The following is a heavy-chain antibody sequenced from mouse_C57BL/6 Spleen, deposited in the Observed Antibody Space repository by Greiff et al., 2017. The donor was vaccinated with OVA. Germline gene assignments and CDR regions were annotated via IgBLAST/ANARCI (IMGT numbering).Heavy chain of an antibody. CDR2: IDPNSGGT. CDR3: ARWVLGTTVVARGGFDY. CDR1: GYTFTSYW. V-gene: IGHV1-72*01. D-gene: IGHD1-1*01. J-gene: IGHJ2*01. Sequence: QVQLQQPGAELVKPGASVKLSCKASGYTFTSYWMHWVKQRPGRGLEWIGRIDPNSGGTKYNEKFKSKATLSVDKPSSTAYMQLSSLTSEDSAVYYCARWVLGTTVVARGGFDYWGQGTTLTVSS.